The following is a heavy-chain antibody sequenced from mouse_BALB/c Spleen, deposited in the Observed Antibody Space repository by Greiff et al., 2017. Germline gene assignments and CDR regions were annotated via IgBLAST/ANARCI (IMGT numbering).Heavy chain of an antibody. CDR2: IWGGGST. CDR1: GFSLTGYG. J-gene: IGHJ4*01. Sequence: QVQLKESGPGLVAPSQSLSITCTVSGFSLTGYGVNWVRQPPGKGLEWLGMIWGGGSTDYNSALKSRLSISKDNSKSQVFLKMNSLQTDDTARYYCARDRGYYAMDYWGQGTSVTVSS. CDR3: ARDRGYYAMDY. D-gene: IGHD3-1*01. V-gene: IGHV2-6-7*01.